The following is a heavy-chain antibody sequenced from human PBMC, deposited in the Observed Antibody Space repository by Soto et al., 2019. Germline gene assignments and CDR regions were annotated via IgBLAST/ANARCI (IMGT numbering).Heavy chain of an antibody. D-gene: IGHD4-17*01. CDR1: GFIFSTYA. CDR2: ISSSGDSA. Sequence: EVQLLQTGGGLVQPGGSLSLSCAASGFIFSTYAMNWVRQAPGKGLEWVSAISSSGDSAYYAESVRGRFTISRDNSINTPELHMRSLRPEDTAVYYCSHPRGYGVFDAVDIWGRGTMVTVSS. CDR3: SHPRGYGVFDAVDI. J-gene: IGHJ3*02. V-gene: IGHV3-23*01.